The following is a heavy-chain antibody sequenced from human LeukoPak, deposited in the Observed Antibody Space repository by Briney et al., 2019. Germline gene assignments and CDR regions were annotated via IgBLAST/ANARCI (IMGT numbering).Heavy chain of an antibody. Sequence: RTGGSLRLSCAASGFTFDDYGMSWVRQAPGKGLEWVSGINWNGGSTGYADSVKGRFTISRDNAKNSLYLQMNSLRAEDMALYYCAKDIRWELLGAFDIWGQGTMVTVSS. CDR2: INWNGGST. D-gene: IGHD1-26*01. CDR3: AKDIRWELLGAFDI. CDR1: GFTFDDYG. J-gene: IGHJ3*02. V-gene: IGHV3-20*04.